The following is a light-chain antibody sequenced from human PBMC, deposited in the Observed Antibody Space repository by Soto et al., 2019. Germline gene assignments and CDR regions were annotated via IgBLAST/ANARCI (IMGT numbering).Light chain of an antibody. Sequence: QSVLTQPASVSGSPGQSITISCTGTSGDVGGYNFVSWYQQHPGKAPKLMIYEVTNRPSGVSSRFSGSKSGNTASLTISGLQADDEADYYCKSYTSRSTYVFGTGTKLTVL. CDR2: EVT. V-gene: IGLV2-14*01. CDR1: SGDVGGYNF. J-gene: IGLJ1*01. CDR3: KSYTSRSTYV.